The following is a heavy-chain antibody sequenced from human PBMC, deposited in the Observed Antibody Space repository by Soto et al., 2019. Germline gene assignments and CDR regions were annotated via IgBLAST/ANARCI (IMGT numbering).Heavy chain of an antibody. CDR3: ARGRRPLLWFGDYYYYGMDV. V-gene: IGHV1-8*01. D-gene: IGHD3-10*01. CDR1: GYTFTSYD. CDR2: MNPNSGNT. J-gene: IGHJ6*02. Sequence: ASVKVSCKASGYTFTSYDINWVRQATGQGLEWMGWMNPNSGNTGYAQKFQGRVTMTRNTSISTAYMELSSLRSEDTAVYYCARGRRPLLWFGDYYYYGMDVWGQGTTVTVSS.